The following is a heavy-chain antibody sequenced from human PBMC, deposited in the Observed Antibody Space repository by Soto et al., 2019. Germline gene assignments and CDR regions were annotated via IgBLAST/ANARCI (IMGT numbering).Heavy chain of an antibody. J-gene: IGHJ6*03. CDR3: ARVAFSNYYDYYYLDV. V-gene: IGHV3-66*01. CDR1: GFTVRSNY. CDR2: IYSGGST. D-gene: IGHD4-4*01. Sequence: EVQLVESGGGLVQPGGSLRLSCTASGFTVRSNYMSWVRQAPGKGLAWVSVIYSGGSTYDADSVKGRFTISRDNSKNTVYLQMNSLRAEDTAVYYCARVAFSNYYDYYYLDVWGKGTTVTVSS.